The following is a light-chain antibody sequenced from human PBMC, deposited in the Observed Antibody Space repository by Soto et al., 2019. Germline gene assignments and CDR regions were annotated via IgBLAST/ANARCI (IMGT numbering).Light chain of an antibody. Sequence: QAVVSQPPSASASLGASVTLTCTLTSAYGSYKVDWYQRRPGKGPRFVMRVGTGGLVGSKGDGFPDRFSVLGSGLHRYLTIKDIQEEDEGDYFCGADHGSGSDFVYVFGSGTKLTVL. J-gene: IGLJ1*01. CDR1: SAYGSYK. CDR3: GADHGSGSDFVYV. V-gene: IGLV9-49*03. CDR2: VGTGGLVG.